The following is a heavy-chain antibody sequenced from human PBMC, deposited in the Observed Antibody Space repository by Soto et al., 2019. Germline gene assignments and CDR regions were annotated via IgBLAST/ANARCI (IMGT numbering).Heavy chain of an antibody. CDR1: GFTFSSYA. V-gene: IGHV3-23*01. CDR3: AKATYSSSSRYYYGMDV. D-gene: IGHD6-6*01. CDR2: ISGSGGST. Sequence: GGSLRLSCAASGFTFSSYAMSWVRQAPGKGLEWVSAISGSGGSTYYADSVKGRFTISRDNSKNTLYLQMNSLGAEDTAVYYCAKATYSSSSRYYYGMDVWGQGTTVTVSS. J-gene: IGHJ6*02.